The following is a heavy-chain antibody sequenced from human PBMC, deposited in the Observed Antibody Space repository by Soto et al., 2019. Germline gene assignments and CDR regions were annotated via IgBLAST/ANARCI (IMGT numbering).Heavy chain of an antibody. D-gene: IGHD3-9*01. CDR1: GFTFSSYW. CDR3: ARALRYFDWLLLGLFDY. Sequence: GGSLRLSCAASGFTFSSYWMHWVRQAPGKGLVWVSRINSDGSSTSYAYSVKGRFTISRDNAKNTLYLQMNSLRAEDTAVYYCARALRYFDWLLLGLFDYWGQGTLVTVSS. V-gene: IGHV3-74*01. CDR2: INSDGSST. J-gene: IGHJ4*02.